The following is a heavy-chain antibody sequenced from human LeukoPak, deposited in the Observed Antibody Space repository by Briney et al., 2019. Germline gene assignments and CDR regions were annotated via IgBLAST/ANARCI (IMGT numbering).Heavy chain of an antibody. D-gene: IGHD2-15*01. V-gene: IGHV1-18*01. CDR1: GYTFTSYG. J-gene: IGHJ4*02. CDR2: ISAYNGNT. CDR3: ARDMEQGYCSGGSCYSGALEDY. Sequence: ASVKVSCKASGYTFTSYGISWVRQAPGQGLEWMGWISAYNGNTNYAQKLQGRVTMTTDTSTSTAYMELRSLRSDDTAVYYCARDMEQGYCSGGSCYSGALEDYWGQGTLVTVSS.